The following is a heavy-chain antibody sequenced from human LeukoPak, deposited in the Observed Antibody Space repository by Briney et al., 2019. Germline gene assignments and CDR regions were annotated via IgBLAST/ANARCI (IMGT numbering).Heavy chain of an antibody. D-gene: IGHD1-26*01. CDR2: INPNSGGT. J-gene: IGHJ4*02. CDR1: RYTFTGYY. V-gene: IGHV1-2*02. CDR3: ARDEYSGSSDFDY. Sequence: ASVKVSCKASRYTFTGYYMHWVRQAPGQRLEWMGWINPNSGGTNYAQKFQGRVTMTRDTSISTAYMELSRLRSYDTAVYYCARDEYSGSSDFDYWGQGTLVTVSS.